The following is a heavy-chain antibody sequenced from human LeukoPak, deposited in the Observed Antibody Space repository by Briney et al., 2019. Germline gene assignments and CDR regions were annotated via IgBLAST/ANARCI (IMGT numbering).Heavy chain of an antibody. CDR2: IRQDGSEK. CDR3: ARAYFEY. CDR1: GFTFSNYW. V-gene: IGHV3-7*04. J-gene: IGHJ4*02. Sequence: GGSLRLSSAASGFTFSNYWMSWVRQAPGKGLEWVANIRQDGSEKYYVNSVKGRFTISRDNAKNSLYLQMNSLRAEDTAVYYCARAYFEYWGQGTLVTVSS.